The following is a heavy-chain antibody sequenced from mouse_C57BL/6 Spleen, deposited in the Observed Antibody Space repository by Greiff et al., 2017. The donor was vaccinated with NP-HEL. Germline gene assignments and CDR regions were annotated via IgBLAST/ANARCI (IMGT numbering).Heavy chain of an antibody. CDR3: VRLRYGYDGYYAMDY. V-gene: IGHV10-1*01. CDR1: GFSFNTYA. CDR2: IRSKSNNYAT. Sequence: EVKVVESGGGLVQPKGSLKLSCAASGFSFNTYAMNWVRQAPGKGVEWVARIRSKSNNYATYYADSVKDRFTISRDDSESMLYLQMNNLKTEDTAMYYCVRLRYGYDGYYAMDYWGQGTSVTVSS. J-gene: IGHJ4*01. D-gene: IGHD2-2*01.